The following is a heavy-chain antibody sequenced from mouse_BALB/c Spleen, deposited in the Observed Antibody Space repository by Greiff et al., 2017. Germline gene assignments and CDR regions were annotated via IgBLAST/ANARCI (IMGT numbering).Heavy chain of an antibody. V-gene: IGHV1-69*02. D-gene: IGHD1-1*01. CDR3: TRDAVFENYFDY. CDR1: GYTFTSYW. CDR2: IYPSDSYT. J-gene: IGHJ2*01. Sequence: QVQLKQPGAELVRPGASVKLSCKASGYTFTSYWINWVKQRPGQGLEWIGNIYPSDSYTNYNQKFKDKATLTVDKSSSTAYMQLSSPTSEDSAVYYCTRDAVFENYFDYWGQGTTLTVSS.